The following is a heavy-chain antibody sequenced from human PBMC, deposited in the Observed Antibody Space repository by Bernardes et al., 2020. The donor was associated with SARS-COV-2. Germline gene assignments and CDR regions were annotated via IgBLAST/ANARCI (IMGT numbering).Heavy chain of an antibody. D-gene: IGHD5-18*01. J-gene: IGHJ6*02. CDR3: AKDEGGYSYGGGYYYYGMDV. V-gene: IGHV3-30*18. CDR1: GFTFSSYG. Sequence: GGSLRLSCAASGFTFSSYGMHWVRQAPGKGLEWVAVISYDGSNKYYADSVKGRFTISRDNSKNTLYLQMNSLRAEDTAVYYCAKDEGGYSYGGGYYYYGMDVWGQGTTVTVSS. CDR2: ISYDGSNK.